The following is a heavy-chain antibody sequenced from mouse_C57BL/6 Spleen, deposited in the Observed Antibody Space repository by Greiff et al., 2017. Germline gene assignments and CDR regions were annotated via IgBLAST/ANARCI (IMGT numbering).Heavy chain of an antibody. CDR3: AKGGEVYYDYDRYAMDY. J-gene: IGHJ4*01. Sequence: QVQLKESDAELVKPGASVKISCKVSGYTFTDHTIHWMKQRPEQGLEWIGYIYPRDGSTKYNEKFKGKATLTADKSSSTAYMQLNSLTSEDSAVYFCAKGGEVYYDYDRYAMDYWGQGTSVTVSS. D-gene: IGHD2-4*01. V-gene: IGHV1-78*01. CDR2: IYPRDGST. CDR1: GYTFTDHT.